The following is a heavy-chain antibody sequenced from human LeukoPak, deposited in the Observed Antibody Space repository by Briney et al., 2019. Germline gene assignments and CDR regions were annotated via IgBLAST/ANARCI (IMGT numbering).Heavy chain of an antibody. V-gene: IGHV4-34*01. CDR2: INHSGST. J-gene: IGHJ4*02. CDR1: GGSFSGYY. Sequence: SETLSLTCAVYGGSFSGYYWSWIRQPPGKGLEWIGEINHSGSTNYNPSLKSRVTISVDTSKNQFSLKLSSVTAADTAVYYCARAVPPPADYWGQGTLVTVSS. D-gene: IGHD4-17*01. CDR3: ARAVPPPADY.